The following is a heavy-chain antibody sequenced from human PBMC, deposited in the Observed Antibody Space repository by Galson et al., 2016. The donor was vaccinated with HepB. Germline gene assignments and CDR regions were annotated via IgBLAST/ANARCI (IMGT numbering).Heavy chain of an antibody. CDR2: ITGTGGGP. D-gene: IGHD1-7*01. CDR3: AKDHTGSTVGWSDGMDV. J-gene: IGHJ6*02. CDR1: GFSFSTFA. Sequence: SLRLSCAASGFSFSTFAMSWVSQAPGKGLEWIAGITGTGGGPYYADSAKGRFTSSRDTSKNTLFLQLSSLRVEDTAVYYCAKDHTGSTVGWSDGMDVWGQGTRVTVSS. V-gene: IGHV3-23*01.